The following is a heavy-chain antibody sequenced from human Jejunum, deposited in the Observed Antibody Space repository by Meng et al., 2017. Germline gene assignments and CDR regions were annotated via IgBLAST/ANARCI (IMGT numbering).Heavy chain of an antibody. CDR1: GFTFNTYA. J-gene: IGHJ4*02. Sequence: GGSLRLSCVASGFTFNTYAMTWVRQAPGKGLEWVSGIGASGGGTFYADSVKGRFTISRDNSKSTLYLQMNSLRVEDTAVYYRAKDAFSYDGSAHIYCFDFWGQGTLVTVSS. CDR3: AKDAFSYDGSAHIYCFDF. CDR2: IGASGGGT. D-gene: IGHD3-10*01. V-gene: IGHV3-23*01.